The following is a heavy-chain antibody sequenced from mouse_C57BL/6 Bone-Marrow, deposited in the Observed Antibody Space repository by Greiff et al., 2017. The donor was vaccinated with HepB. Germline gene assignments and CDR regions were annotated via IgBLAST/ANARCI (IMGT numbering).Heavy chain of an antibody. CDR1: GYTFTDYE. V-gene: IGHV1-15*01. CDR3: TRRPY. J-gene: IGHJ3*01. CDR2: IDPETGGT. Sequence: LQESGAELVRPGASVTLSCKASGYTFTDYEMHWVKQTPVHGLEWIGAIDPETGGTAYNQKFKGKAILTADKSSSTAYMELRSLTSEDSAVYYCTRRPYWGQGTLVTVSA.